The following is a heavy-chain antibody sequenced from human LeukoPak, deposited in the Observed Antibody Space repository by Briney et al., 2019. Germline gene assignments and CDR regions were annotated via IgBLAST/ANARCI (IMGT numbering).Heavy chain of an antibody. CDR1: GFTFSSYG. CDR3: AKYRPTGYSSGLEDY. J-gene: IGHJ4*02. V-gene: IGHV3-30*02. Sequence: GGSLRLSCAASGFTFSSYGMHWVRQAPGKGLEWVAFIRYDGSNKYYADSVKGRFTISRDNSKNTLYLQMNSLRAEDTAVYYCAKYRPTGYSSGLEDYWGQGTLVTVSS. D-gene: IGHD5-18*01. CDR2: IRYDGSNK.